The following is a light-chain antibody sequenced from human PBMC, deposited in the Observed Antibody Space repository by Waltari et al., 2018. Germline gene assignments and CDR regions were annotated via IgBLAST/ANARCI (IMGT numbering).Light chain of an antibody. J-gene: IGLJ2*01. CDR1: SSDVGDYNY. CDR3: CSYAGRYTFDVV. Sequence: QSALTQPRSVSGSPGQSVTISCTGSSSDVGDYNYVSWYQQHPDTAPKLLIYDVTKRPYGVPDRFSGSKSGNTASLTISGLQAEDEADYYCCSYAGRYTFDVVFGGGTKLTVL. CDR2: DVT. V-gene: IGLV2-11*01.